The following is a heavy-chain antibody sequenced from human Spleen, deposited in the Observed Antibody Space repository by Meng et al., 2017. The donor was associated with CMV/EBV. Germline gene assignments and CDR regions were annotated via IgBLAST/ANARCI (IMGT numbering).Heavy chain of an antibody. CDR1: SISPGGNY. D-gene: IGHD5-18*01. J-gene: IGHJ2*01. CDR2: IYYSGTT. Sequence: SISPGGNYWTWIRQHPGKGLEWIGYIYYSGTTYYNPSLKSRVSISVDTSNNQFSLKLYSVTAADTAMYYCARSQGYSYGSRWYFDFWGRGTLVTVSS. CDR3: ARSQGYSYGSRWYFDF. V-gene: IGHV4-31*02.